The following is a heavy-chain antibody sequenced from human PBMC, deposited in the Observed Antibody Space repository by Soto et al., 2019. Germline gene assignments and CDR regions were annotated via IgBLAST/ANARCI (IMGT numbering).Heavy chain of an antibody. V-gene: IGHV4-59*01. D-gene: IGHD4-4*01. CDR1: GGSISSYY. CDR3: ARDRATVTTSPKDYYGMDV. Sequence: SETLSLTCTVSGGSISSYYWSWIRQPPGKGLEWIGYIYYSGSTNYNPSLKSRATISVDTSKNQFSLKLSSVTAADTAVYYCARDRATVTTSPKDYYGMDVWGQGTTVTVSS. J-gene: IGHJ6*02. CDR2: IYYSGST.